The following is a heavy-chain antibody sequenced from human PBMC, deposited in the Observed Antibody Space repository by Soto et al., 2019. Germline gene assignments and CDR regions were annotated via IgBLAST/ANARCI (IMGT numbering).Heavy chain of an antibody. CDR2: IYPGDSDT. J-gene: IGHJ6*02. CDR1: GYSLTRSW. D-gene: IGHD3-10*01. Sequence: RGEAQKSSGTGAGYSLTRSWIVPVRQMPGKGLEWMGIIYPGDSDTRYSPSFQGQVTTSADKSISTAYLQWSSLKASDTAMYYCARLAIGTMVSHYDYGMDVWGQGTTVTVSS. CDR3: ARLAIGTMVSHYDYGMDV. V-gene: IGHV5-51*01.